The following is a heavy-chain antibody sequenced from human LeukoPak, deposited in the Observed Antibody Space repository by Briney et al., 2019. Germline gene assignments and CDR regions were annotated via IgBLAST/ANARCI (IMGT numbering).Heavy chain of an antibody. V-gene: IGHV4-34*01. Sequence: SETLSLTCAVYGGSFSGYYWSWIRQPPGKGLEWIGEINHSGSTNYNPSLKSRVTISVDTSKNQSSLKLSSVTAADTAVYYCARGNDILTGYSHDAFDIWGQGTMVTVSS. CDR1: GGSFSGYY. D-gene: IGHD3-9*01. CDR3: ARGNDILTGYSHDAFDI. CDR2: INHSGST. J-gene: IGHJ3*02.